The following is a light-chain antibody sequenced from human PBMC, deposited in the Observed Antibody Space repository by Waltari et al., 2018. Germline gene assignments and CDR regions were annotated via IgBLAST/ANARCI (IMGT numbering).Light chain of an antibody. CDR2: EVS. CDR3: GQGTHLPPT. J-gene: IGKJ4*01. CDR1: QSLVHSNGNTY. V-gene: IGKV2-30*02. Sequence: DVVMTQSPLSLPITPGQPASISCRSSQSLVHSNGNTYLSWYQQKPGQPPRRLIYEVSNQDSGVPDRFSGSGAGTHFTLKISRVEAEDVGVYYCGQGTHLPPTFGGGTKVEIK.